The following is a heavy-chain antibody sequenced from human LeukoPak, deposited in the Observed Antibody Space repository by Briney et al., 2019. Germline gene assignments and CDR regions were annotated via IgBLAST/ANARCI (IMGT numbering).Heavy chain of an antibody. CDR3: ARDYFEGFGELFAHDAFDI. V-gene: IGHV1-18*04. CDR2: ISAYNGNT. J-gene: IGHJ3*02. Sequence: ASVKVSCKASGYTFTSCGISWVRQAPGQGLEWMGWISAYNGNTNYAQKLQGRVTMTTDTSTSTAYMELRSLRSDDTAVYYCARDYFEGFGELFAHDAFDIWGQGTMVTVSS. D-gene: IGHD3-10*01. CDR1: GYTFTSCG.